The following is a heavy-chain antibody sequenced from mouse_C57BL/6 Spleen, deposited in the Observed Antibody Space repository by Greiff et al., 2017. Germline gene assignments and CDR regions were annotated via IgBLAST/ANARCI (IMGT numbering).Heavy chain of an antibody. V-gene: IGHV1-82*01. CDR3: ARAGDSGDYYAMDD. Sequence: QVQLKESGPELVKPGASVKISCKASGYAFSSSWMHWVKQRPGKGLEWIGRIYPGDGDTNYNGKCKGKATLAADKSSSTAYKPLSSLTSEDSAVYFGARAGDSGDYYAMDDWGQGTSVTVSS. CDR1: GYAFSSSW. CDR2: IYPGDGDT. J-gene: IGHJ4*01.